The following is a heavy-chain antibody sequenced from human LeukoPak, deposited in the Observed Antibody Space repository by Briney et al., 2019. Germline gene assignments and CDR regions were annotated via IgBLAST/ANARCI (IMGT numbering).Heavy chain of an antibody. CDR3: ATQRGNSGLDY. Sequence: SETLSLTCTVSGGSISSTSYYWGWIRQPPGKGPEWIGSIYYSGSTYYNPSLKSRVTISVDTSKNQFSLKLSSVTAADTAVYYCATQRGNSGLDYWGQGTLVTVSS. CDR1: GGSISSTSYY. V-gene: IGHV4-39*01. J-gene: IGHJ4*02. D-gene: IGHD4-23*01. CDR2: IYYSGST.